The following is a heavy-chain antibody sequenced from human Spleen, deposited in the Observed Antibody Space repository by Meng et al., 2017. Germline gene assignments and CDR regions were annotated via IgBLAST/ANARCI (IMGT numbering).Heavy chain of an antibody. J-gene: IGHJ2*01. V-gene: IGHV4-59*01. Sequence: VQVQESGPGLVKPSETLSLTCTVSGGSISSYYWSWIRQPPGKGLEWIGYIYYSGSTNYNPSLKSRVTISVDTSKNQFSLKLSSVTAADTAVYYCAKETYFETNWYFDLWGRGTLVTVSS. CDR1: GGSISSYY. CDR2: IYYSGST. D-gene: IGHD3-9*01. CDR3: AKETYFETNWYFDL.